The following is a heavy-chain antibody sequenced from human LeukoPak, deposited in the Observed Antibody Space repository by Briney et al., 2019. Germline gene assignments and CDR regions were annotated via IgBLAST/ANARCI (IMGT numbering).Heavy chain of an antibody. CDR2: IYTSGST. V-gene: IGHV4-4*07. D-gene: IGHD6-13*01. Sequence: PSETLSLTCTASGGSINNYYWSWIRQPAGKGLEWIGRIYTSGSTNYNPSLKSRVTMSVDTSKNQFSLNLNSVAAADTAVYYCARGISSTWYPYFDYWGRGTLVTVSS. CDR3: ARGISSTWYPYFDY. CDR1: GGSINNYY. J-gene: IGHJ4*02.